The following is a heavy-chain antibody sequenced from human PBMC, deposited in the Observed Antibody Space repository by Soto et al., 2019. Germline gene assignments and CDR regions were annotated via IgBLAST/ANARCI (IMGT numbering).Heavy chain of an antibody. J-gene: IGHJ4*02. V-gene: IGHV3-30*03. CDR2: ISYDGNIR. Sequence: ESGGGVVQPGRSLRLSCAASGFTFSNFGMQWVRQAPGKGLEWVASISYDGNIRYSADSVKGRFTISRDNSKNTLYLQMNSLRSEDTVVYYCASFGAPVTAAVDDNGGQGPLVTVPS. D-gene: IGHD6-13*01. CDR1: GFTFSNFG. CDR3: ASFGAPVTAAVDDN.